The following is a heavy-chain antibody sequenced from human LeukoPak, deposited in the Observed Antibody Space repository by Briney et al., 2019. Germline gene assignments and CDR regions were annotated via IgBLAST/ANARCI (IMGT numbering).Heavy chain of an antibody. CDR3: ASGYSSSFDY. CDR2: IYSGGST. CDR1: GFTFSSYA. V-gene: IGHV3-53*01. Sequence: GGSLRLSCAASGFTFSSYAMSWVRQAPGKGLEWVSVIYSGGSTYYADSVKGRFTISRDNSKNTLYLQMNSLRAEDTAVYYCASGYSSSFDYWGQGTLVTVSS. J-gene: IGHJ4*02. D-gene: IGHD6-13*01.